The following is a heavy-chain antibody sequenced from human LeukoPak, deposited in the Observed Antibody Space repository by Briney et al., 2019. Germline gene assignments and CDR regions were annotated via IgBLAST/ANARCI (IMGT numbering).Heavy chain of an antibody. CDR1: GYTFTSYG. J-gene: IGHJ6*03. CDR3: ARKAAGTEWAEYYYYYMDV. V-gene: IGHV1-18*01. D-gene: IGHD6-13*01. CDR2: ISAYNGNT. Sequence: GASVKVSCKASGYTFTSYGISWVRQAPGQGLEWMGWISAYNGNTNYAQKLQGRVTMTTDTSTSTAYMELRSLRSDDTAVYYCARKAAGTEWAEYYYYYMDVWGKGTTVTVSS.